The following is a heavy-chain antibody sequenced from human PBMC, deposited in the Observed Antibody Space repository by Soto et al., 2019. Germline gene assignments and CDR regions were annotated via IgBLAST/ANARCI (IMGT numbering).Heavy chain of an antibody. D-gene: IGHD3-22*01. CDR2: IYYSGST. CDR1: GGSTSSYY. CDR3: ARVTHTYYYDSSGYHLYYFDY. V-gene: IGHV4-59*01. J-gene: IGHJ4*02. Sequence: SETLSLTCTVSGGSTSSYYWSWIRQPPGKGLEWIGYIYYSGSTNYNPSLKSRVTISVDTSKNQFSLKLSSVTAADTAVYYCARVTHTYYYDSSGYHLYYFDYWGQGTLVTVSS.